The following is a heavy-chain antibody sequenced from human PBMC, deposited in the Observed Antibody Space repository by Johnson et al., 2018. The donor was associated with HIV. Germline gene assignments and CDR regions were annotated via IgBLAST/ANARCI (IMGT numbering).Heavy chain of an antibody. CDR2: ISGSGGST. Sequence: QVQLVESGGGVVQPGRSLRLSCAASGFTFSSYGMHWVRQAPGKGLEWVSAISGSGGSTYYADSVKGLFTISRDNSKNTLYLQMNSLRAEDTALYYCARESDMVSAFDIWGQGTMVTVSS. V-gene: IGHV3-NL1*01. J-gene: IGHJ3*02. CDR3: ARESDMVSAFDI. CDR1: GFTFSSYG. D-gene: IGHD3-10*01.